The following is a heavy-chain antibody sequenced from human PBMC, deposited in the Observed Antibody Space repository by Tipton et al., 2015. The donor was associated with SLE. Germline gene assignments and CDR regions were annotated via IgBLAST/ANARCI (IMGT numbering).Heavy chain of an antibody. CDR3: AAHRPSSI. Sequence: TPSLTCAVYGGSFSGYYWSWIRQPPGKGLEWIGEINHSGSTNYNPSLKSRVTISVDTSKNQFSLKVSSVTAADTAVYYCAAHRPSSIWGQGTLVTVSS. D-gene: IGHD6-13*01. CDR2: INHSGST. CDR1: GGSFSGYY. J-gene: IGHJ4*02. V-gene: IGHV4-34*01.